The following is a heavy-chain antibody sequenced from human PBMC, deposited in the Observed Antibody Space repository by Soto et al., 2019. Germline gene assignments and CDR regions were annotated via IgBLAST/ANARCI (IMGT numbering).Heavy chain of an antibody. CDR2: INPKSGGT. CDR1: GYSFTDYH. J-gene: IGHJ6*02. CDR3: ARGDSTDCSNGVCSFFYNHDMDV. V-gene: IGHV1-2*04. Sequence: ASVKVSCKASGYSFTDYHIHWVRQAPGQGLEWLGRINPKSGGTSTAQKFQGWVTMTTDTSISTATMELTRLTSDDTAIYYCARGDSTDCSNGVCSFFYNHDMDVWGQGTTVTVSS. D-gene: IGHD2-8*01.